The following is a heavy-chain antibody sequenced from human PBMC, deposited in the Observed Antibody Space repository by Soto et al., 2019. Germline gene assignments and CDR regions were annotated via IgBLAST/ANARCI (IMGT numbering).Heavy chain of an antibody. CDR2: ISGSGFKK. Sequence: QAGGSLRLSCAASGFIFENFGMSWVRQAPGKGLEWISSISGSGFKKYYADSVKGRFTISRDNSKNTVYLELNNLSAEDTAVYHCAKNQGVELVPLATVDWFDPWGQGSVVTVSS. J-gene: IGHJ5*02. CDR3: AKNQGVELVPLATVDWFDP. V-gene: IGHV3-23*01. CDR1: GFIFENFG. D-gene: IGHD1-26*01.